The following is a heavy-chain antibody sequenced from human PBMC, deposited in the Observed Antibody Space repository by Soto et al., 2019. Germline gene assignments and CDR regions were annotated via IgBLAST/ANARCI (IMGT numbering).Heavy chain of an antibody. CDR3: ARSSSGYWSYFDY. J-gene: IGHJ4*02. CDR1: GFTFSSYE. Sequence: GGSLRLSCAASGFTFSSYEMNWVRQAPGKGLEWVSYISSSGSTIYYADSVKGRFTISRDNAKNSLYLQMNSLRAEDTAVYYCARSSSGYWSYFDYWGQGTLVTVSS. CDR2: ISSSGSTI. V-gene: IGHV3-48*03. D-gene: IGHD3-22*01.